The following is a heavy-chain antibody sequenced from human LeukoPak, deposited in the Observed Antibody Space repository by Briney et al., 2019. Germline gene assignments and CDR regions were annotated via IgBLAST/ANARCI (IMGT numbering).Heavy chain of an antibody. Sequence: ASVKVSCKASGYTFTSYGISWVRQAPGQGLEWMGWISAYNGNTNYAQKLQGRVTMTTDTSTSTAYMELRSLRSDDTAVYYCARDLPKATIGGYFDYWGQGTLATVSS. CDR1: GYTFTSYG. CDR2: ISAYNGNT. V-gene: IGHV1-18*01. J-gene: IGHJ4*02. D-gene: IGHD5-12*01. CDR3: ARDLPKATIGGYFDY.